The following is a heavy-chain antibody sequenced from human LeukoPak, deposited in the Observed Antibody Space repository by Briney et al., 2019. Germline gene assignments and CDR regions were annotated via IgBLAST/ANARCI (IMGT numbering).Heavy chain of an antibody. CDR3: ARDQRYFDEVEFRQEIDY. V-gene: IGHV3-30*04. CDR1: GFTFSSYA. J-gene: IGHJ4*02. CDR2: ISYDGSNK. D-gene: IGHD3-9*01. Sequence: GGSLRLSCAASGFTFSSYAMHWVRQAPGKGLEWVAVISYDGSNKYYADSVKGRFTISRDNSKNTLYLQMNSLRAEDTAVYYCARDQRYFDEVEFRQEIDYWGQGTLVTVSS.